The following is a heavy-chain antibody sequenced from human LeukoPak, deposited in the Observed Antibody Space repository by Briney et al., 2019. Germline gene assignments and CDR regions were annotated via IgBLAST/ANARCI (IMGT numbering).Heavy chain of an antibody. Sequence: PSETLSLTCTVSGDSISSSSYYWAWIRQPPGKGLEWLGTIYYSGSTYFNPSLKSRVSISVDTSKNQFSLKLSSVTAADTAVYYCARGSGYYYVDFDYWGQGTLVTASS. J-gene: IGHJ4*02. V-gene: IGHV4-39*01. CDR1: GDSISSSSYY. CDR2: IYYSGST. CDR3: ARGSGYYYVDFDY. D-gene: IGHD3-22*01.